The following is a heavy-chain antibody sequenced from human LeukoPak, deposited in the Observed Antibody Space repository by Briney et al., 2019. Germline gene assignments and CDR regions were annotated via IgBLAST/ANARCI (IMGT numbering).Heavy chain of an antibody. Sequence: GGSLRLSCAASGFTFSSYSMNWVRQAPGKGPEWVSSISSSSSYIYYADSVKGRFTISRDNAKNSLYLQMNSLRAEDTAVYYCARGTVTTIWGAFDIWGQGTMVTVSS. V-gene: IGHV3-21*01. D-gene: IGHD4-17*01. CDR1: GFTFSSYS. CDR2: ISSSSSYI. J-gene: IGHJ3*02. CDR3: ARGTVTTIWGAFDI.